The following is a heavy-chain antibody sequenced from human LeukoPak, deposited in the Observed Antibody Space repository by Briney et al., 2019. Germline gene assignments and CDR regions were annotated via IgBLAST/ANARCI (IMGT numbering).Heavy chain of an antibody. Sequence: GGSLRLSCAASGFTFSNYWMSWVRQAPGKGLEGVANIKQDRSEKYYVDSVKGRFTISRDNAKNSLYLQMNSLRAEDTAVYYCARISVAYSYDSSCYSPVYYFDYWGQGTLVTVSS. CDR2: IKQDRSEK. D-gene: IGHD3-22*01. J-gene: IGHJ4*02. CDR1: GFTFSNYW. CDR3: ARISVAYSYDSSCYSPVYYFDY. V-gene: IGHV3-7*01.